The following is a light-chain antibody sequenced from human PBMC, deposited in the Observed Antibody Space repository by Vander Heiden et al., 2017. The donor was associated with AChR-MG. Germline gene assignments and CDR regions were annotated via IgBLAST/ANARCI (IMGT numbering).Light chain of an antibody. CDR1: SSNIGAGYD. V-gene: IGLV1-40*01. Sequence: QSVLTQPPSVSGAPRQRVTISCTGSSSNIGAGYDVHWYQQLPGTAPKLLIYGNSNRPSGAPDRFSGSKSGTSASLAITGLQAEDEADYYCQSYDSSLSGWVFGGGTKLTVL. CDR3: QSYDSSLSGWV. J-gene: IGLJ3*02. CDR2: GNS.